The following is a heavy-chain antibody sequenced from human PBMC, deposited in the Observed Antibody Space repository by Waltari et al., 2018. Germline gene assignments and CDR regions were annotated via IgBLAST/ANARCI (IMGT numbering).Heavy chain of an antibody. V-gene: IGHV3-74*01. D-gene: IGHD6-13*01. CDR1: GFTFRSYW. Sequence: EEQIVETGGGLVQPGDSLRVSCTVSGFTFRSYWMHWVRQGPGKGLEWFSRIECDGGVTNYADFVRGRFTIARDNAKDTVYLQMNNLRVEDTAVYYCARVIISRAGKGIDYLGQGTLVTVSS. J-gene: IGHJ4*02. CDR2: IECDGGVT. CDR3: ARVIISRAGKGIDY.